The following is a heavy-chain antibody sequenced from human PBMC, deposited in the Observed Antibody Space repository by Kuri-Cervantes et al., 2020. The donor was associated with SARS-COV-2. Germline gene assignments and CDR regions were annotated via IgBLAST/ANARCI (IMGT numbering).Heavy chain of an antibody. CDR2: IYYSGST. J-gene: IGHJ6*02. Sequence: SETLSLTCTASGGSISSSSYYWGWIRQPPGKGLEWIGSIYYSGSTYYNPSLKSRVTISVDTSKNQFSLKLSSVTAADTAVYYCARGYSSSWHYYYYGMDVWGQGTTVTVSS. V-gene: IGHV4-39*01. D-gene: IGHD6-13*01. CDR1: GGSISSSSYY. CDR3: ARGYSSSWHYYYYGMDV.